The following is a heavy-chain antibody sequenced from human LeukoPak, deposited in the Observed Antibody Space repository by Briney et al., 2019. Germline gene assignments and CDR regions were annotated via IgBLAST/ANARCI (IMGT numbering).Heavy chain of an antibody. CDR2: FHNSGTS. Sequence: PSETLSLTCTVSDDSISDYYRGWIRQPPGKGLEWIGYFHNSGTSTYNPSLKSRVTISADTSENQFSLKLNSLTTADTAVYYCARASEAPGDYYDSSGLFDYWGQGTLVTVSS. J-gene: IGHJ4*02. CDR3: ARASEAPGDYYDSSGLFDY. CDR1: DDSISDYY. D-gene: IGHD3-22*01. V-gene: IGHV4-59*01.